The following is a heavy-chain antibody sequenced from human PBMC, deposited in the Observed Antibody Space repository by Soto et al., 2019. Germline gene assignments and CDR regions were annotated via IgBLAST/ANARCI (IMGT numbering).Heavy chain of an antibody. D-gene: IGHD6-13*01. CDR3: ARILGYSSSGDAFDI. J-gene: IGHJ3*02. V-gene: IGHV2-26*01. Sequence: QVTLKESGPVLVKPTETLTLTCTVSGFSLSNARMGVSWIRQPPGKALEWLAHIFSNDEKSYSTSLKSRLPISKDSTKSQVVLTMTNMDPVDTATYYCARILGYSSSGDAFDIWGQGTMVTVSS. CDR1: GFSLSNARMG. CDR2: IFSNDEK.